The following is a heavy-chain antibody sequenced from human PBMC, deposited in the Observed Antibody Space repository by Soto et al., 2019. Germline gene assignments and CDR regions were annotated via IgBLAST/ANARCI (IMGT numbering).Heavy chain of an antibody. CDR1: GFIFDTFD. Sequence: EVQLLGSGGGLVQPGGSLRLSCAASGFIFDTFDMSWVRQAPGKGLEWVSAIIGHNGRTYYADSVTGRFTISKDNSNKTLYLQITRLRVEDTAIYYCTKGAWLDDFCGQGVLVTVSS. CDR2: IIGHNGRT. J-gene: IGHJ4*02. D-gene: IGHD6-19*01. V-gene: IGHV3-23*01. CDR3: TKGAWLDDF.